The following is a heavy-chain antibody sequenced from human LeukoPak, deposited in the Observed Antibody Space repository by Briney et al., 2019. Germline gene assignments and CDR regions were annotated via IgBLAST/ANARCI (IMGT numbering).Heavy chain of an antibody. D-gene: IGHD6-13*01. J-gene: IGHJ4*02. V-gene: IGHV3-30*02. CDR3: VKDHGSSDWYYFDY. CDR2: VHYDGSNN. CDR1: GFTFSSYA. Sequence: PGGSLRLSCAASGFTFSSYAMHWVRQAPGKGLEWVAFVHYDGSNNYYTDSVKGRFTISRDNSKNTLYLQMNTLRADDTAVYYCVKDHGSSDWYYFDYWGQGTLVTVSS.